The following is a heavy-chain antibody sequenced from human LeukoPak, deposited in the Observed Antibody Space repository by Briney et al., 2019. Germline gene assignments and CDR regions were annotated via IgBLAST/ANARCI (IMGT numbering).Heavy chain of an antibody. CDR2: INWNSDNI. CDR1: GFTFNDHA. CDR3: ARASYYYDTTGLGAVDI. J-gene: IGHJ3*02. Sequence: GRSLRLSCAASGFTFNDHAMYWVRQAPGKGLEWVSGINWNSDNIGYADSVKGRFTISRDDAKNSLFLQMNSLRTEDTALYYCARASYYYDTTGLGAVDIWGQGTMVTASS. D-gene: IGHD3-22*01. V-gene: IGHV3-9*01.